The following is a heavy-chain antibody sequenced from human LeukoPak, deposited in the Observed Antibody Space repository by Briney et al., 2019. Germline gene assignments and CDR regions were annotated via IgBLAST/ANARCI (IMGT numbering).Heavy chain of an antibody. V-gene: IGHV3-30*18. Sequence: PGGSLRLSCAASGFTFSSYGMHWVRQAPGKGLEWVAVISYDGSNKYYADSVKGRFTISRDNSKSTLYLQMNSLRAEDTAVYYCAKDTASYYDSSGYYSLDYWGQGTLVTVSS. CDR1: GFTFSSYG. D-gene: IGHD3-22*01. J-gene: IGHJ4*02. CDR2: ISYDGSNK. CDR3: AKDTASYYDSSGYYSLDY.